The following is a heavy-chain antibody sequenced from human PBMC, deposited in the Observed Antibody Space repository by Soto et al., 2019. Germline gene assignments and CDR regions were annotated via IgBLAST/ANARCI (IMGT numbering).Heavy chain of an antibody. J-gene: IGHJ6*02. CDR2: IKPSGGST. CDR3: ARDTYYYGSGSYGGYYYYGMDV. D-gene: IGHD3-10*01. V-gene: IGHV1-46*01. Sequence: QVQLVQSGAEVKKPGASVKVSCKASGYTFTSYYMHWVRQSPGQGLEWLGIIKPSGGSTSYAQKFQGRVTMTRETSTSTVYRELSSLRSEDTAVYYCARDTYYYGSGSYGGYYYYGMDVWGQGTTVTVSS. CDR1: GYTFTSYY.